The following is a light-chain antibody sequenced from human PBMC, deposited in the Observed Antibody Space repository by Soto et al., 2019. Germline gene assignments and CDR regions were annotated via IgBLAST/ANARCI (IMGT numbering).Light chain of an antibody. V-gene: IGKV4-1*01. CDR3: QQYYSTLT. Sequence: DIVMTQSPDSLAVSLGERATINCKSSQSVLYSSDNKNYLAWYQQKPGQPPKLLISWASTRDSGVPDRFSGSGSWADFTLTISSLQAEDVAVYYCQQYYSTLTFGGGTKVEIK. CDR1: QSVLYSSDNKNY. CDR2: WAS. J-gene: IGKJ4*01.